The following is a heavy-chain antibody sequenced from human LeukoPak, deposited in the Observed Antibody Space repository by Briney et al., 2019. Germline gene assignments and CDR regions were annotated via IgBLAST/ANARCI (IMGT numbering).Heavy chain of an antibody. V-gene: IGHV1-18*01. CDR2: ISAYNGNT. CDR3: AAAIYGSVTYYMDV. J-gene: IGHJ6*03. CDR1: GYTFTSYA. Sequence: ASVKVSCKASGYTFTSYAMNWVRQAPGQGLEWMGWISAYNGNTNYAQKLQGRVTMTTDTSTSTAYMELRSLRSDDTAVYYCAAAIYGSVTYYMDVWGKGTTVTVSS. D-gene: IGHD3-10*01.